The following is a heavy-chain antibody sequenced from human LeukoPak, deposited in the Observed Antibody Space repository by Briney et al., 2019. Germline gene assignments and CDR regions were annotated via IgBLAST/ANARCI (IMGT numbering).Heavy chain of an antibody. D-gene: IGHD3-22*01. J-gene: IGHJ4*02. CDR2: IFHSGSI. CDR1: GSSISSTNW. V-gene: IGHV4-4*02. CDR3: ARVLSGSNFDY. Sequence: SGTLSLTCAVSGSSISSTNWWSWVRQPPGKGLEWIGEIFHSGSINYNPSLKSRVTISVDKSKNQFSLKLSSVTAADTAVYYCARVLSGSNFDYWGQGTLVTVSS.